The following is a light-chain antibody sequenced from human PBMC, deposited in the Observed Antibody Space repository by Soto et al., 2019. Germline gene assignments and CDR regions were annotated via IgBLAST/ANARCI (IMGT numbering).Light chain of an antibody. CDR3: QQSHSTPLT. Sequence: DIQMTQSTSSLSVSVGDRVTITCRASQIITRYLNWYQQRTGKAPKFLIYAASNLQSGVPSRFSGSGFGTDFTLTISSLQPEDFATYYCQQSHSTPLTFGGGTKVDI. CDR1: QIITRY. J-gene: IGKJ4*01. CDR2: AAS. V-gene: IGKV1-39*01.